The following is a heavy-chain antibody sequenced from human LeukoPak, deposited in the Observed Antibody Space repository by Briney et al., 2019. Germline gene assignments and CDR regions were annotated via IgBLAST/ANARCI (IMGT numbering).Heavy chain of an antibody. Sequence: SQTLSLTCAVSGGSISSGGYSWSWIRQPPGKGLEWIGYIYHSGSTYYNPSLKSRVTISVDRSKNQFSLKPSSVTAADTAVYYCARDRTYYDSSGYYNRFWYFDLWGRGTLVTVSS. CDR1: GGSISSGGYS. CDR3: ARDRTYYDSSGYYNRFWYFDL. D-gene: IGHD3-22*01. J-gene: IGHJ2*01. CDR2: IYHSGST. V-gene: IGHV4-30-2*01.